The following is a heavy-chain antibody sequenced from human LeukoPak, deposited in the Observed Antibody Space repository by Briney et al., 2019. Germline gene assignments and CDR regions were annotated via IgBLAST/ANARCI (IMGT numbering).Heavy chain of an antibody. Sequence: GGSLRLSCAASGFTFRTYTLNWVRQAPGKGLEWVSSISSGSSYIYYADSVKGRFTISRDNAKNSLYLQMNSLRAEDTALYYCARRARITMVRGINAFDIWGQGTMVTVSS. D-gene: IGHD3-10*01. CDR1: GFTFRTYT. CDR2: ISSGSSYI. V-gene: IGHV3-21*01. J-gene: IGHJ3*02. CDR3: ARRARITMVRGINAFDI.